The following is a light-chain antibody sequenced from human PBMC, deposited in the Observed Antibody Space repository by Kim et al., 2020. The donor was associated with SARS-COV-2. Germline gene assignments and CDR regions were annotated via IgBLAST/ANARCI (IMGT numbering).Light chain of an antibody. J-gene: IGLJ2*01. CDR1: NIGSKS. CDR2: YDS. CDR3: QVWDTSSDHVV. Sequence: SYELTQPPSVSVAPGKTARITCEGNNIGSKSVHWYQQKPGQAPVLVIYYDSDRPSGIPERFSGSTSDNTATLTISRVEAGDEADYYCQVWDTSSDHVVFGGGTQLTIL. V-gene: IGLV3-21*04.